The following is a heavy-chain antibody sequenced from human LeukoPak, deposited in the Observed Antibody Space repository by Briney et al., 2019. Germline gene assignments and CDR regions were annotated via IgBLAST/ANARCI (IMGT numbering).Heavy chain of an antibody. D-gene: IGHD6-13*01. CDR2: IFYDGSNK. CDR1: GFTFSNYG. V-gene: IGHV3-33*01. CDR3: AREPIAAAGTYDY. J-gene: IGHJ4*02. Sequence: GGSLRLSCAASGFTFSNYGMHWVRQAPGKGLEWVAVIFYDGSNKYYGDSVKGRFTISRDNSKNTVYLQMNSLRAEDTAVYYCAREPIAAAGTYDYWGQGTLVTVSS.